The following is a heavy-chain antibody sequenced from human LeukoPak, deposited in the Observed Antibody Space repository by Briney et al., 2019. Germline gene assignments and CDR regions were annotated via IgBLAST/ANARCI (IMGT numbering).Heavy chain of an antibody. CDR1: GGSISSYY. V-gene: IGHV4-59*08. Sequence: PSETLSLTCTVAGGSISSYYWSWIRQPPGKGLEWIGHIYYSGSTNYNPSLKSRVTISVDTSKNQFSLKLSSMTDADTAVYYCARHLAHGDSGYTSLFDYWGQGTLVTVSS. CDR2: IYYSGST. CDR3: ARHLAHGDSGYTSLFDY. J-gene: IGHJ4*02. D-gene: IGHD3-22*01.